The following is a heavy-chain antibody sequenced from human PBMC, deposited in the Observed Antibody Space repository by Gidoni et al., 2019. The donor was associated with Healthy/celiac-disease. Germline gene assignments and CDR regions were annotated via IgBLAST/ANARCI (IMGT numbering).Heavy chain of an antibody. Sequence: QVQLVQSGAEEKKPGSSVKFSCKASVGTFRRSDTSWVRPAPGQGLEWMGEIFPIFGTAHYAQKFQGRVTITADESTSTAYMELSSLRSEDTAVYYCASSTYYYGSGSFYYYMDVWGKGTTVTVSS. J-gene: IGHJ6*03. CDR2: IFPIFGTA. D-gene: IGHD3-10*01. CDR1: VGTFRRSD. V-gene: IGHV1-69*01. CDR3: ASSTYYYGSGSFYYYMDV.